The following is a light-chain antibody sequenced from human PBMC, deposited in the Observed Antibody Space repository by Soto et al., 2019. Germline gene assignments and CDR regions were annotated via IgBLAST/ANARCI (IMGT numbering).Light chain of an antibody. Sequence: EIVLTQSPGTLSLSPGERATLSCRASQSVSSNYLAWYQQKPGQAPRLLISGASSRATGIPDRFSGSGSGKDFTLTISRLEPEDVAVYYCQQYGNSPRTFGQGTKVEIK. CDR3: QQYGNSPRT. CDR2: GAS. CDR1: QSVSSNY. J-gene: IGKJ1*01. V-gene: IGKV3-20*01.